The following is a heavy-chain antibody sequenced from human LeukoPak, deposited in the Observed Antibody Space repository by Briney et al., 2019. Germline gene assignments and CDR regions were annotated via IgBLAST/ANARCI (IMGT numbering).Heavy chain of an antibody. CDR3: ARDPGRGSSWYAEDYGMDV. V-gene: IGHV4-31*03. Sequence: SQTRSLTCTVSGGSIGSGGYYWSWIRQHPGKGLEWIGYIYYSGSTYYNPSLKSRVTISVDTSKNQFSLKLSSVTAADTAVYYCARDPGRGSSWYAEDYGMDVWGQGTTVTVSS. CDR1: GGSIGSGGYY. J-gene: IGHJ6*02. CDR2: IYYSGST. D-gene: IGHD6-13*01.